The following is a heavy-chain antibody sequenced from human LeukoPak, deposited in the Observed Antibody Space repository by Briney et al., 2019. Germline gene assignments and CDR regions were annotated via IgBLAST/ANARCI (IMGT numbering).Heavy chain of an antibody. Sequence: ASVKVSCKASGYTFTSYYMHWVRQAPGQGLEWMGIINPSGGSTSYAQKFQGSVTMTRDTSTSTVYMELSSLRSEDTAVYYCARVLHDYYDSSGYFDYWGQGTLVTVSS. CDR3: ARVLHDYYDSSGYFDY. V-gene: IGHV1-46*01. D-gene: IGHD3-22*01. CDR2: INPSGGST. J-gene: IGHJ4*02. CDR1: GYTFTSYY.